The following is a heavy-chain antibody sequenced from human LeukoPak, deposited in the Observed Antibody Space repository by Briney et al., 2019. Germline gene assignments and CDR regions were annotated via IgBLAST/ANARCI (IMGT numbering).Heavy chain of an antibody. J-gene: IGHJ4*02. CDR2: IFYRGST. Sequence: SDTLSLTCTVSGGSIRSYYWRWIPRTPGKGVEWVGYIFYRGSTDSTPSLKSRVTISVDTSKNQFSLKLSSVTAADTAVYYCARTDCSGGSCHFDYWGQGTLVTVSS. D-gene: IGHD2-15*01. CDR1: GGSIRSYY. V-gene: IGHV4-59*08. CDR3: ARTDCSGGSCHFDY.